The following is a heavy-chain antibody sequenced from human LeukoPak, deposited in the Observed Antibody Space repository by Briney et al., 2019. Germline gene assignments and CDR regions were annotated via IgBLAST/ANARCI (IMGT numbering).Heavy chain of an antibody. J-gene: IGHJ4*02. CDR3: ARAWILNYYDSSGMYFDY. D-gene: IGHD3-22*01. CDR2: INHSEST. Sequence: SETLSLTCAVYGGSFSGYYWSWIRQPPGKGLEWIGEINHSESTNYNPSLKSRVTISVDTSKNQFSLKLSSVTAADTAVYYCARAWILNYYDSSGMYFDYWGQGTLVTVSS. CDR1: GGSFSGYY. V-gene: IGHV4-34*01.